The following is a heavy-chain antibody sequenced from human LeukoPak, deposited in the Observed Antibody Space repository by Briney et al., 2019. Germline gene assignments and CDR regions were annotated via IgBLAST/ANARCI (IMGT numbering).Heavy chain of an antibody. D-gene: IGHD2-15*01. CDR2: INPNSGGT. J-gene: IGHJ6*03. CDR1: GYTFTGYY. CDR3: ARDRGYCSGGSCYDYYYYMDV. V-gene: IGHV1-2*02. Sequence: ASVKVSCKASGYTFTGYYMHWVRQAPGRGLEWMGWINPNSGGTNYAQKFQGRVTMTRDTSISTAYMELSRLRSDDTAVYYCARDRGYCSGGSCYDYYYYMDVWGKGTTVTVSS.